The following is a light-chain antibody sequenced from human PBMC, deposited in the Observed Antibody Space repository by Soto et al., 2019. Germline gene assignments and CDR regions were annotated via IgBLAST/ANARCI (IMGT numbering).Light chain of an antibody. Sequence: EIVMTQSPATLSVSPGERATLSCRASQSVSSNLGWYQQKPGQAPRLLIYGASTRATGIPARFSGSGSGTESTLTISSRQSEDFAVYYCQQYNNWPLTFGGGTKVEIK. CDR2: GAS. CDR1: QSVSSN. J-gene: IGKJ4*01. V-gene: IGKV3-15*01. CDR3: QQYNNWPLT.